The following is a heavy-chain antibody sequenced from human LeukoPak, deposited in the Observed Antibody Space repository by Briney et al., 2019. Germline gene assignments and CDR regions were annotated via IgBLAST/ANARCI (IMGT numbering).Heavy chain of an antibody. D-gene: IGHD5-18*01. Sequence: SGGSLRLSCAASGFIFSSYWMARVRQAPGKGLEWVANIKEDGSEKNYVDSVKGRFTISRDNAKNSLYLQMNSLRAEDTAVYYCARDAGYGYDRFDYWGQGTQVTVSS. J-gene: IGHJ4*02. V-gene: IGHV3-7*01. CDR3: ARDAGYGYDRFDY. CDR1: GFIFSSYW. CDR2: IKEDGSEK.